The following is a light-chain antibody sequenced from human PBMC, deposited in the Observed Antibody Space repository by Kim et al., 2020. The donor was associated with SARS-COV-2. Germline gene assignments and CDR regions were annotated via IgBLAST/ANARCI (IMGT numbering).Light chain of an antibody. CDR1: SLTTYY. CDR2: DNS. V-gene: IGLV3-19*01. CDR3: SSRDTTDDHIVV. J-gene: IGLJ2*01. Sequence: GQTDRIKCQGDSLTTYYVRWYQQRPGQAPRLVILDNSRRPSGIPDRFSGSGSGDTGSLTITGAQAEDEADYYCSSRDTTDDHIVVFGGGTQLTVL.